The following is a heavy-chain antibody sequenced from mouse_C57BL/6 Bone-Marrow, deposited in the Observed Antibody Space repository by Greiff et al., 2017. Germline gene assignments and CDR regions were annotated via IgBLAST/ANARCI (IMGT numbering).Heavy chain of an antibody. V-gene: IGHV14-4*01. Sequence: VQLQQSGAELVRPGASVKLSCTASGFNIKDDYMHWVKQRPEQGLEWIGWIDPENGDTEYASKFQGKATITADTSSNTAYLQRSSLASEDTAVYYWTLDGYSHWYFDVWGTGTTVTVSA. D-gene: IGHD2-3*01. CDR3: TLDGYSHWYFDV. CDR2: IDPENGDT. CDR1: GFNIKDDY. J-gene: IGHJ1*03.